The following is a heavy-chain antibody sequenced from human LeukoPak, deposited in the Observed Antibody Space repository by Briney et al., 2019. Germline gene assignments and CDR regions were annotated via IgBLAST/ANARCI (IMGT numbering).Heavy chain of an antibody. Sequence: SETLSLTCTVSGSSISSGSYYWSWIRQPAGKGLEWIGRIYTSGSTNYNPSLKSRVTISVDTSKNQFSLKLSSVTAADTAVYYCARSSVYCSGGSCYGSYYYYYGMDVWGQGTTVTVSS. D-gene: IGHD2-15*01. V-gene: IGHV4-61*02. J-gene: IGHJ6*02. CDR2: IYTSGST. CDR1: GSSISSGSYY. CDR3: ARSSVYCSGGSCYGSYYYYYGMDV.